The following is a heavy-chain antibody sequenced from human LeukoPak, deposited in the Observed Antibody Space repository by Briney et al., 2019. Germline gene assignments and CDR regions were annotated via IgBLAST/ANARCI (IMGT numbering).Heavy chain of an antibody. V-gene: IGHV3-11*01. Sequence: GSLRLSCAASGFTFSDYYMSWIRPAPGKGLEWVSYISSSGSTIYYADSVKGRFTISRDNAKNSLYLQMNSLRAEDTAVYYCARGEPSPVVVVPAARSPDNWFDPWGQGTLVTVSS. CDR1: GFTFSDYY. CDR2: ISSSGSTI. CDR3: ARGEPSPVVVVPAARSPDNWFDP. J-gene: IGHJ5*02. D-gene: IGHD2-2*01.